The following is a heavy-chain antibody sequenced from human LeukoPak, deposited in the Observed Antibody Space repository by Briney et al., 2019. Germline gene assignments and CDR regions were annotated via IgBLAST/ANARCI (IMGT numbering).Heavy chain of an antibody. D-gene: IGHD6-6*01. Sequence: GVSLRLSCAASGFTFGNYAMNWVRQAPGKGLEWVSVMSGSGDSTYYADSVKGRFTISRDNSKNTLYLQMYSLRAEDTAVYYCAKGHRQQARPNHSDYWGQGTLVTVSS. V-gene: IGHV3-23*01. J-gene: IGHJ4*02. CDR3: AKGHRQQARPNHSDY. CDR2: MSGSGDST. CDR1: GFTFGNYA.